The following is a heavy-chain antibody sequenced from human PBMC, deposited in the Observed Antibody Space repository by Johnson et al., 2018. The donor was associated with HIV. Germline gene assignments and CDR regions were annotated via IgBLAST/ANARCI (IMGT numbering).Heavy chain of an antibody. CDR1: AFSISTYG. V-gene: IGHV3-33*01. Sequence: QVQPVEPGGGVVQPGGSLTLSCAASAFSISTYGMHWVRQAQGTGLACATGFWYYGTNKVCVDSVEGRFTISRDNCKNTLYLQMNSQRAEDTAVYYCARDLNHGDTGGGAFDIWGQGTMVTVSS. D-gene: IGHD1-14*01. J-gene: IGHJ3*02. CDR2: FWYYGTNK. CDR3: ARDLNHGDTGGGAFDI.